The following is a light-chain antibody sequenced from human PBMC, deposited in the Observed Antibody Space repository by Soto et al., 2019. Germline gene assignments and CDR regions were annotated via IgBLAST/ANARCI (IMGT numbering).Light chain of an antibody. V-gene: IGKV3-15*01. J-gene: IGKJ5*01. CDR1: QFVSTN. CDR3: QQYGNSPIT. Sequence: ELVMTQSPATLSVSPGESATLSCRASQFVSTNLAWYQQRPGQAPRLLVYGASTRAIGVPARFSGSGSGTEFTLTISGLQSEDFAVYYCQQYGNSPITFGQGTRLEIK. CDR2: GAS.